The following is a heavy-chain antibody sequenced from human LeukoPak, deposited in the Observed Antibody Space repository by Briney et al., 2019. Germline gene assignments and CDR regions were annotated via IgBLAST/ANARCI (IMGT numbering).Heavy chain of an antibody. Sequence: PSETLSLTCTVSGGSISSSSNYYWGWVRQPPGKGLEWIGSILYSGNTWYNPSLKSRVTISVDTSKNQFSLKLSSVTAADTAVYYCARGGLSYDSSAWFDYWGQGTLVTVSS. D-gene: IGHD3-22*01. CDR3: ARGGLSYDSSAWFDY. CDR1: GGSISSSSNYY. J-gene: IGHJ4*02. CDR2: ILYSGNT. V-gene: IGHV4-39*07.